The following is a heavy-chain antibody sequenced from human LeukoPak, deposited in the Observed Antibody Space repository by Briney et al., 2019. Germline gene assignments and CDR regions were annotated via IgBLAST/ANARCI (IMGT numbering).Heavy chain of an antibody. Sequence: PGGSLRLSCAASGFTFSSYSMNWVRQGPGKGLEWVSYISSSSSTTYYADSVKGRFTISRDNAKNSLYLQMNSLRAEDTAVYYCARDRTTVTPFYMDVWGKGTTVTVSS. J-gene: IGHJ6*03. CDR3: ARDRTTVTPFYMDV. D-gene: IGHD4-11*01. CDR1: GFTFSSYS. CDR2: ISSSSSTT. V-gene: IGHV3-48*01.